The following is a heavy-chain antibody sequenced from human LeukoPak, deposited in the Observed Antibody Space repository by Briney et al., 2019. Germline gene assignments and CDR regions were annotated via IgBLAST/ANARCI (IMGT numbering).Heavy chain of an antibody. CDR1: GGTFSSYT. CDR2: ISTYNGDT. D-gene: IGHD3-9*01. J-gene: IGHJ5*02. Sequence: VASVKVSCKASGGTFSSYTISWVRQAPGQGLEWMGWISTYNGDTNYAQKFQGRVTMTTDTSTNTAYIELRSLTSDDTAAYYCARDWWGYDVLTGDNWFDPWGQGTLVTVSS. V-gene: IGHV1-18*01. CDR3: ARDWWGYDVLTGDNWFDP.